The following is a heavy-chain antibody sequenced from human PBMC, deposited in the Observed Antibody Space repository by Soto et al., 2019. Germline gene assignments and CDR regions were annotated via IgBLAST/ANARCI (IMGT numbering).Heavy chain of an antibody. CDR2: IATDRSEQ. D-gene: IGHD3-3*01. CDR3: AKGKGGGYYIGMDV. Sequence: GGSLRLSCAASGFTFSSYVMHWVRRAPGKGLEWVAAIATDRSEQYYADSVKGRFSISRDNSKNTLYLQMNSLRAEDTAPYFCAKGKGGGYYIGMDVWGRRTTVTVSS. J-gene: IGHJ6*01. V-gene: IGHV3-30*18. CDR1: GFTFSSYV.